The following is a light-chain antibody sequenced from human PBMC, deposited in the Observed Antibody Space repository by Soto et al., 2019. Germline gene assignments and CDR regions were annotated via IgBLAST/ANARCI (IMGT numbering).Light chain of an antibody. Sequence: QSVLTQPASVSGSPGQSITISCTGTSSDVGGYNYVSWYQQHPGKAPKLMIYEVSDRPSGVSNRFSGSKSGNTASLTISGLQAEDEADYYCNSYTSNNTQVFGTGTKVTVL. CDR2: EVS. J-gene: IGLJ1*01. V-gene: IGLV2-14*01. CDR1: SSDVGGYNY. CDR3: NSYTSNNTQV.